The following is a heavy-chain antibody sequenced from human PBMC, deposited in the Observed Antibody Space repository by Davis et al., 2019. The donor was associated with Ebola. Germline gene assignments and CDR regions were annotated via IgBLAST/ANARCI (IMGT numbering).Heavy chain of an antibody. CDR3: ARVELWLTGGGMDV. D-gene: IGHD3-16*02. Sequence: GESLKISCAASGFTVSSNYMSWVRQAPGKGLEWVSVIYSGGSTYYADSVKGRFTISRDNSKNTLYLQMNSLRDEDTAVYYCARVELWLTGGGMDVWGQGTTVTVSS. CDR2: IYSGGST. V-gene: IGHV3-66*01. CDR1: GFTVSSNY. J-gene: IGHJ6*02.